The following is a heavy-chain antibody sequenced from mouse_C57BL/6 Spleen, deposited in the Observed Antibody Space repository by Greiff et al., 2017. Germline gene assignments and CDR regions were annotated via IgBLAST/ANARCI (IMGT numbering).Heavy chain of an antibody. D-gene: IGHD1-1*01. CDR3: ARDYGGAMDD. CDR1: GYAFTNYL. Sequence: QVQLQQSGAELVRPGTSVKVSCKASGYAFTNYLIEWVKQRPGQGLEWIGVINPGSGGTNYNEKFKGKATLTADKSSSTAYMQLSSLTSEDSAVYFCARDYGGAMDDWGQGTSVTVSS. J-gene: IGHJ4*01. CDR2: INPGSGGT. V-gene: IGHV1-54*01.